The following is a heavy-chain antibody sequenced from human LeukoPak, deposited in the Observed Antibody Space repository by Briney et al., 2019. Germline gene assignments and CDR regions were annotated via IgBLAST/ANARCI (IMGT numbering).Heavy chain of an antibody. D-gene: IGHD2-21*01. CDR3: ARDPSGGGDYYYYGMDV. CDR2: IYYRGDT. V-gene: IGHV4-59*01. J-gene: IGHJ6*02. CDR1: GGSINSYY. Sequence: SETLSLTCSVSGGSINSYYWNWIRQPPGKGLEWIGYIYYRGDTNYKPSLKSRVTISVDTSKKQFSLKLSSVTAADTAVYYCARDPSGGGDYYYYGMDVWGQGATVTVSS.